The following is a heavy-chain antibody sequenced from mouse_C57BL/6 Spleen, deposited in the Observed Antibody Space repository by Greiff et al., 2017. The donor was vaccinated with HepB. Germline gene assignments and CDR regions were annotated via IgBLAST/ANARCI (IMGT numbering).Heavy chain of an antibody. V-gene: IGHV1-42*01. J-gene: IGHJ1*03. CDR1: GYSFTGYY. CDR2: INPSTGGT. CDR3: ARWTGHGKRYFDV. Sequence: VQLKQSGPELVKPGASVKISCKASGYSFTGYYMNWVKQSPEKSLEWIGEINPSTGGTTYNQKFKAKATLTVDKSSSTAYMQLKSLTSEDSAVYYCARWTGHGKRYFDVWGTGTTVTVSS. D-gene: IGHD1-1*01.